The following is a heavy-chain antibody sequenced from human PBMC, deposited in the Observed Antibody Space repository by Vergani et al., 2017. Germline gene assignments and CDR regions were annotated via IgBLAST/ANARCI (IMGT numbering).Heavy chain of an antibody. CDR3: ARYGVVVVPAANADYYYYMDV. Sequence: QLQLQESGPGLVKPSETLSLTCTVSGGSISSSSYYWGLIRQPPGTGLEWIGSIYYSGSTYYNPSLKSRVIISVDTSKNQFCLKLSSVTAADTAVYYCARYGVVVVPAANADYYYYMDVWGKGTTVTVSS. CDR1: GGSISSSSYY. D-gene: IGHD2-2*01. J-gene: IGHJ6*03. CDR2: IYYSGST. V-gene: IGHV4-39*07.